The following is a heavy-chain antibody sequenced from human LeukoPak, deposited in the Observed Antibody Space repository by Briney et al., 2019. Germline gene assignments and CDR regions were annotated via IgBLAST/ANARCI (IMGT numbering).Heavy chain of an antibody. CDR1: GGSLSGRY. CDR3: ARQGDIFGVVVPFGY. D-gene: IGHD3-3*01. J-gene: IGHJ4*02. Sequence: SSETLSLTCAVFGGSLSGRYWSWIRQPPGKGLEWIGEINHSGSTNYNPSLKSRVTISLDTSKNQFSLEMSSATAADTAVYYCARQGDIFGVVVPFGYWGQGTLVTVSS. V-gene: IGHV4-34*01. CDR2: INHSGST.